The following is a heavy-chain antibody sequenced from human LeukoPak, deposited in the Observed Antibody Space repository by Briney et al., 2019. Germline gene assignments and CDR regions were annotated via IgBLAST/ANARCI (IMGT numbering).Heavy chain of an antibody. J-gene: IGHJ4*02. D-gene: IGHD4-17*01. CDR3: TRGYIGGDYDFDY. CDR1: GFNFDDYA. CDR2: IRSKAYGGAT. Sequence: GGSLRLSCTASGFNFDDYAMSWFRRAPGKGLEWVGFIRSKAYGGATEFAASVKGRFTISREDSKSFADLQMNSLKTEDTAVYYCTRGYIGGDYDFDYWGQGTLVIVSS. V-gene: IGHV3-49*03.